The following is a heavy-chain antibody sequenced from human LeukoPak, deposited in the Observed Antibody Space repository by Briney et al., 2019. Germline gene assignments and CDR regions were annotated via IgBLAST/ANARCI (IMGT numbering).Heavy chain of an antibody. Sequence: SGPTLVNPTQTLTLTCSFSGFSLSTSGVGVGWIRQPPGKALEWLALTWNEDERYSPSLKSRLTITKYTSKNKVVLTMTNMDPVDTATYYCAHGSNDGSANFYGFDYWGQGTLVTVSS. CDR2: TWNEDE. V-gene: IGHV2-5*01. CDR3: AHGSNDGSANFYGFDY. D-gene: IGHD1-26*01. J-gene: IGHJ4*02. CDR1: GFSLSTSGVG.